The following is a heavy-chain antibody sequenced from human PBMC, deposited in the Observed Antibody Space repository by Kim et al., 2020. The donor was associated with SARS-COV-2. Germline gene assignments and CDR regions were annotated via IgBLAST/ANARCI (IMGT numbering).Heavy chain of an antibody. V-gene: IGHV4-59*13. CDR3: ARDRVAAAVRVFYYYGMDV. J-gene: IGHJ6*02. Sequence: SETLSLTCTVSGGSISSYYWSWIRQPPGKGLEWIGYIYYSGSTNYNPSLKSRVTISVDTSKNQFSLKLSSVTAADTAVYYCARDRVAAAVRVFYYYGMDVWGQGTTVTVSS. CDR2: IYYSGST. CDR1: GGSISSYY. D-gene: IGHD6-13*01.